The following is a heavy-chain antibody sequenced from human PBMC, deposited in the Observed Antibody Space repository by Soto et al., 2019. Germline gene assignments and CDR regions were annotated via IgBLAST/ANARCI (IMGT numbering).Heavy chain of an antibody. D-gene: IGHD7-27*01. CDR1: GFTFSSYC. V-gene: IGHV3-30*18. CDR3: AKDHSHLTLGPTNCDY. Sequence: QVQLVESGGGVVQPGRSLRLSCAASGFTFSSYCMHWVRQAPGKGLEWVAVISYDGSNKYYADSVKGRFTISRDNSKNTLYLQMNSLRAEDTVVYYCAKDHSHLTLGPTNCDYWGQGTLVTVSS. CDR2: ISYDGSNK. J-gene: IGHJ4*02.